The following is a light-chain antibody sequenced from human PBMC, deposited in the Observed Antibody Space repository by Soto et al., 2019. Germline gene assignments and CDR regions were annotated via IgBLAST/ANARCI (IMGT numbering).Light chain of an antibody. J-gene: IGKJ1*01. Sequence: DIQMTQSPSSLSASVGDRVTITCQASQDISNYLNWYQQKPGKVPKLLIFDVSILASGVPSRFSGSGSGTEFTLTISSLQPEDFATYSCQQYYISWSFGQGTKVDIK. V-gene: IGKV1-33*01. CDR3: QQYYISWS. CDR1: QDISNY. CDR2: DVS.